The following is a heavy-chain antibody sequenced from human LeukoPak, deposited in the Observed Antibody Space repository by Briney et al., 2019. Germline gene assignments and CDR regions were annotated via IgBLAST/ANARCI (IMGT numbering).Heavy chain of an antibody. CDR2: IYYSGST. D-gene: IGHD3-22*01. V-gene: IGHV4-59*01. Sequence: SETLSLTCTVSGGSISSYYWSWIRQPPGKGLEWIGYIYYSGSTNYNPSLKSRVTISVDTSKNQFSLKLSSVTAADTAVYYCARDRYYYDSSGLTRFDPWGQGTLVTVSS. CDR3: ARDRYYYDSSGLTRFDP. CDR1: GGSISSYY. J-gene: IGHJ5*02.